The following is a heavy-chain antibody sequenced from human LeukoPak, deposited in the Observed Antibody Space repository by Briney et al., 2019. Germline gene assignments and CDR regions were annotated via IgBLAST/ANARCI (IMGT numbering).Heavy chain of an antibody. J-gene: IGHJ4*02. V-gene: IGHV3-23*01. CDR2: ISGIANAL. D-gene: IGHD2-15*01. CDR3: VRHLATSGSYPLDY. CDR1: GFTFTDYA. Sequence: PGGSLRLSCAASGFTFTDYAMSWVRQAPGAGLEWVSAISGIANALFYASSVKGRFTISRDNSKNTLSLQMTSLRAEDTAVYYCVRHLATSGSYPLDYWGQGALVTVSS.